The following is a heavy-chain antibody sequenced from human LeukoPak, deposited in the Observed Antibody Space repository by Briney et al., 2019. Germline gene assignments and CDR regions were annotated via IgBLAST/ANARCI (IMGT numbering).Heavy chain of an antibody. D-gene: IGHD2-21*02. Sequence: PGGSLRLSCAASGFTFSSYEMNWVRQAPGKGLEGVSYISSSGSTIYYADSVKGRFTISRDNAKNSLYLQMNSLRAEDTAVYYCATPPYCGGDCLEYFQHWGQGTLVTVSS. J-gene: IGHJ1*01. CDR2: ISSSGSTI. CDR1: GFTFSSYE. V-gene: IGHV3-48*03. CDR3: ATPPYCGGDCLEYFQH.